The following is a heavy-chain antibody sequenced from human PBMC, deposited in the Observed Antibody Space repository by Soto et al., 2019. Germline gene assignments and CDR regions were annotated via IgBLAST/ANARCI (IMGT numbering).Heavy chain of an antibody. V-gene: IGHV4-4*02. Sequence: SETLSLTCAVSGASIGSNFWCSWVRQPPGKGLEWIGEIYHTGSTIYNPSLKSRVTISVDKSKNQVSLKVSSVTAADTAMFYCARRTDGYPYFDYWGLGTLVTVS. D-gene: IGHD5-12*01. CDR2: IYHTGST. CDR3: ARRTDGYPYFDY. CDR1: GASIGSNFW. J-gene: IGHJ4*02.